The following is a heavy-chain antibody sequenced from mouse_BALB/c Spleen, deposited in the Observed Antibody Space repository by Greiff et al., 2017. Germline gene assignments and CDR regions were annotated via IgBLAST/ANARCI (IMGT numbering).Heavy chain of an antibody. Sequence: VKVVESGPGLVAPSQSLSITCTVSGFSLPSYGVSWVRQPPGKGLEWLGVIWGDGSTNYHSALISRLSISKDNSKSQVFLKLNSLQTDDTATYYCAKPVTTVVATDYAMDYWGQGTSVTVSS. CDR3: AKPVTTVVATDYAMDY. V-gene: IGHV2-3*01. D-gene: IGHD1-1*01. CDR2: IWGDGST. CDR1: GFSLPSYG. J-gene: IGHJ4*01.